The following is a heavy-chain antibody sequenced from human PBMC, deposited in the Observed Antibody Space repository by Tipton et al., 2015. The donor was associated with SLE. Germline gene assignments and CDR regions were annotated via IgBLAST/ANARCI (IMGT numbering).Heavy chain of an antibody. CDR2: IYTSGST. CDR3: ARDPCYYDSSGYCGGDY. J-gene: IGHJ4*02. CDR1: GGSISSYY. V-gene: IGHV4-4*07. Sequence: TLSLTCTVSGGSISSYYWSWIRQPAGKGLEWIGYIYTSGSTNYNPSLKSRVTISVDTSKNQFSLKLSSVTAADTAVYYCARDPCYYDSSGYCGGDYWGQGTLVTVSS. D-gene: IGHD3-22*01.